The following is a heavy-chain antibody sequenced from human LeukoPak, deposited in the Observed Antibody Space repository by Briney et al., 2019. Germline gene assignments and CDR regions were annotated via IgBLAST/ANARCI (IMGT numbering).Heavy chain of an antibody. D-gene: IGHD1-26*01. J-gene: IGHJ4*02. V-gene: IGHV7-4-1*02. Sequence: ASVKVSCEASGYTFTGYYMHWVRQAPGQGLEWMGWINTNTGNPTYAQGFTGRFVFSLDTSVSTAYLQISSLKAEDTAVYYCARGVLVGATGVGCWGQGTLVTVSS. CDR1: GYTFTGYY. CDR2: INTNTGNP. CDR3: ARGVLVGATGVGC.